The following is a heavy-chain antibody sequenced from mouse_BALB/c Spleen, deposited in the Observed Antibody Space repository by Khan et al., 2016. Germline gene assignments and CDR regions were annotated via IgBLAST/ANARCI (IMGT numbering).Heavy chain of an antibody. CDR3: ARMDDGGGAMAY. Sequence: QVQLKQSGPGLVAPSQSLSITCTVSGFSLTIYGVHRVRQPPGKGLEWLVVIWRDGSTTYTSALKSRLSISNDNAQSQVCVKMNKRQTDDTARYCCARMDDGGGAMAYWGQGTSVTVSS. CDR1: GFSLTIYG. D-gene: IGHD2-3*01. V-gene: IGHV2-6*02. CDR2: IWRDGST. J-gene: IGHJ4*01.